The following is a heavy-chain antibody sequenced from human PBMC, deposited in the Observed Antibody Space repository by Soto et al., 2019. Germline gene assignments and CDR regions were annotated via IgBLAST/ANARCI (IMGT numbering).Heavy chain of an antibody. CDR1: GYTFTSYY. J-gene: IGHJ4*02. CDR2: IIPMYGTT. CDR3: ARIGTLDWIDDY. D-gene: IGHD1-1*01. Sequence: GASVKVSCKASGYTFTSYYMHWVRQAPGQGLEWLGGIIPMYGTTYYAQTFQGRVTISADESTSTAFMELSSLRSEDTAVYYCARIGTLDWIDDYWGQGTLVTVSS. V-gene: IGHV1-69*13.